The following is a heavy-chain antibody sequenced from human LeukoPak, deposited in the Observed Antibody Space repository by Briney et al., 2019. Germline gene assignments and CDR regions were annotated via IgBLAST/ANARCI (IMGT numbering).Heavy chain of an antibody. D-gene: IGHD6-19*01. CDR3: AISCSSGWYLR. Sequence: SETLSLTCTVSGGSISSSSYYWGWIRQPPGKGLEWIGSIYYSGSTYYNPSLKSRVTISVDTSKNQFSLKLSSVTAADTAVYYCAISCSSGWYLRWGQGTLVTVSS. V-gene: IGHV4-39*07. CDR2: IYYSGST. CDR1: GGSISSSSYY. J-gene: IGHJ4*02.